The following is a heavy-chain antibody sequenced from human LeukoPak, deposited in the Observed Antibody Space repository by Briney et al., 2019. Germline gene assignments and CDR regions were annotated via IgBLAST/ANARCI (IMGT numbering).Heavy chain of an antibody. V-gene: IGHV4-59*11. CDR3: ARDLVTVTKGFDI. CDR2: ISYIGST. CDR1: DDSFSSHY. Sequence: SETLSLACAVSDDSFSSHYWTWIRQPPGKGLEWIGYISYIGSTNYNPSLKSRVTISIDTSKNQFSLKLTSVTAADTAVYYCARDLVTVTKGFDIWGKGTMVSVSS. D-gene: IGHD4-17*01. J-gene: IGHJ3*02.